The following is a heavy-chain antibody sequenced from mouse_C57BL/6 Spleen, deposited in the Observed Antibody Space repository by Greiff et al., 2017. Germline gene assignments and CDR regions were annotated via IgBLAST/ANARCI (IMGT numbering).Heavy chain of an antibody. CDR2: IDPADSYT. CDR3: ARRNPPYYSNRDAMYY. J-gene: IGHJ4*01. D-gene: IGHD2-5*01. V-gene: IGHV1-59*01. CDR1: GYTFTSYW. Sequence: QVQLQQPGAELVRPGTSVTLSCKASGYTFTSYWMHWVKQRPGQGLEWIGVIDPADSYTNYNQKFKGKATLTVDTSSSTAYMQLSSLTSVVSAVYYCARRNPPYYSNRDAMYYWCQGTSVTVSS.